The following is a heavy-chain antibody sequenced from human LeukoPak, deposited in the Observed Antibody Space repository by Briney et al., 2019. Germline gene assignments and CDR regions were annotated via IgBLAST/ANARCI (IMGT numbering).Heavy chain of an antibody. V-gene: IGHV4-39*01. D-gene: IGHD3-10*01. J-gene: IGHJ4*02. CDR2: INHSGST. Sequence: SETLSLTCTVSGDSISTNNYYWDWIRQPPGKGLEWIGEINHSGSTNYNPSLKSRITISVDTSKNQFSLKLSSVTAADTAVYYCARHPSYGSGSSRFDYWGQGTLVTVSS. CDR1: GDSISTNNYY. CDR3: ARHPSYGSGSSRFDY.